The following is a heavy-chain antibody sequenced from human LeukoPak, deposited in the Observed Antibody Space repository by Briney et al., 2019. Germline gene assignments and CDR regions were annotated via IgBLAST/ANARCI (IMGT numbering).Heavy chain of an antibody. V-gene: IGHV3-23*01. J-gene: IGHJ4*02. Sequence: SGGSLRLSCAASGFTFSSYAMSWVRQAPGKGLEWVSAISGSGGSTYYADSVKGRFTISRDNSKNTLYLQMNSLRAEDTAVYYCAKDFEYSGSSGGWGQGTLVTVPS. D-gene: IGHD6-6*01. CDR1: GFTFSSYA. CDR3: AKDFEYSGSSGG. CDR2: ISGSGGST.